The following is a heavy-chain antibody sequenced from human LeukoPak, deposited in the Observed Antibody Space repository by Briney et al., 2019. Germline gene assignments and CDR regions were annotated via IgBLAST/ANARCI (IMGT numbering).Heavy chain of an antibody. D-gene: IGHD5-18*01. CDR1: GFTFSSYA. CDR2: ISGSGGST. V-gene: IGHV3-23*01. CDR3: AKHTAMVLTY. J-gene: IGHJ4*02. Sequence: GGSLRLFCAASGFTFSSYAMSWVRQAPGKGLEWVSAISGSGGSTCYADSVKGRFTISRDNSKNTLYLQMNSLRAEDTAVYYCAKHTAMVLTYWGQGTLVTVSS.